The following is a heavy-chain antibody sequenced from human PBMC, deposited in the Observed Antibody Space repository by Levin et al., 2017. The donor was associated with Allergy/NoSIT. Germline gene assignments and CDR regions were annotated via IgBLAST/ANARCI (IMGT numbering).Heavy chain of an antibody. CDR2: INYRGTT. D-gene: IGHD2-21*01. V-gene: IGHV4-59*01. CDR3: ARIAVFGDKRGTEYFQH. J-gene: IGHJ1*01. CDR1: RGSISSYY. Sequence: SETLSLTCTVSRGSISSYYWSWIRQPPGKGLEWIAYINYRGTTNYNPSLRSRVTISVDTSKNQFSLKLSSVTAADSALYYCARIAVFGDKRGTEYFQHWGQGTLVTVSS.